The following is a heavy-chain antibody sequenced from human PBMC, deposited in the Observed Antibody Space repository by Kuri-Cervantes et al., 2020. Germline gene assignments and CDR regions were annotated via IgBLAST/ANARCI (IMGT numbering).Heavy chain of an antibody. V-gene: IGHV3-74*03. Sequence: GESLKISCAAAGIITNGYWKYWLRPAPGKGLGWVSRINSDGSSTSYAESVKGRVTITRDNSRNTLYLQMNSLRAEDTAVYYCARGGHGSGTYYSYYYYGMDVWGQGTTVTVSS. CDR2: INSDGSST. CDR1: GIITNGYW. J-gene: IGHJ6*02. D-gene: IGHD3-10*01. CDR3: ARGGHGSGTYYSYYYYGMDV.